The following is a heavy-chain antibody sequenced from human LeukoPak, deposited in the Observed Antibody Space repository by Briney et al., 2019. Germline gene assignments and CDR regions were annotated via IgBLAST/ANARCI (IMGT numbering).Heavy chain of an antibody. V-gene: IGHV4-30-2*01. Sequence: SQTLSLTCTVSGDSISSGGYYWSWIRQPPGKGLEWIVYIYHSGSAYYNPSLKSRFTISVDRSKNHFSLKLNSVTAADTAVYYCARAVGLSSGGYSSSWSAYNWFDPWGQGTLVTVSS. CDR2: IYHSGSA. D-gene: IGHD6-13*01. CDR1: GDSISSGGYY. J-gene: IGHJ5*02. CDR3: ARAVGLSSGGYSSSWSAYNWFDP.